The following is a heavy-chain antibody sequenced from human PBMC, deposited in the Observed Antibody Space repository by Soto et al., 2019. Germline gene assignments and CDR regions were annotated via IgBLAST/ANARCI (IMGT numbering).Heavy chain of an antibody. J-gene: IGHJ4*02. D-gene: IGHD1-26*01. V-gene: IGHV4-34*01. CDR1: GGSFSGYY. CDR3: ASRNSGSYSDGYFDY. CDR2: INHSGST. Sequence: SETLSLTCAVYGGSFSGYYWSWIRQPPGKGLEWIGEINHSGSTNYNPSLKSRVTISVDTSKNQFSLKLSSVTAADTAVFYCASRNSGSYSDGYFDYWGQGTLVTVSS.